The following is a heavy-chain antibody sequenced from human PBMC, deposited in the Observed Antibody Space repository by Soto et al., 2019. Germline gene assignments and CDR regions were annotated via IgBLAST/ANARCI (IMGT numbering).Heavy chain of an antibody. CDR1: GYSVRLHA. D-gene: IGHD6-13*01. J-gene: IGHJ4*02. V-gene: IGHV1-69*06. CDR3: ARGGALSTSWYWGDGLDS. Sequence: AVQVSCQASGYSVRLHAITCVRQAPGQGLEWMGGIIPVFGTPTYAQKFQGRLTISADKSTNTSSLELRSLRSEDTAVYYCARGGALSTSWYWGDGLDSWGQGTQVTVSS. CDR2: IIPVFGTP.